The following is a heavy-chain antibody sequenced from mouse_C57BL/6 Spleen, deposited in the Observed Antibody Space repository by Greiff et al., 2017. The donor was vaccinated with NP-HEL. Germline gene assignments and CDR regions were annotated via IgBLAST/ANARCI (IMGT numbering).Heavy chain of an antibody. CDR1: GYTFTSYW. CDR2: IYPGSGST. Sequence: VQLQESGAELVKPGASVKMSCKASGYTFTSYWITWVKQRPGQGLAWIGDIYPGSGSTNYNEKFKSKATLTVDTSSSTAYMQLSSLTSEDSAVYYCARERLGNYFDYWGQGTTLTVSS. D-gene: IGHD2-2*01. CDR3: ARERLGNYFDY. J-gene: IGHJ2*01. V-gene: IGHV1-55*01.